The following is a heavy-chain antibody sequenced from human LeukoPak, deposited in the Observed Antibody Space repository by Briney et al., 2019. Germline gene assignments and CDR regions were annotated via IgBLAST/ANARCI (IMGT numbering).Heavy chain of an antibody. Sequence: GGSLRLSCAASGFTFSSYAMSWFRQAPGKGLEWVSAISGSGDSTYYADSVKGRFTISRDYSKTTLSLQMNSLRAEDTAVYYCATEGWDFDYWGPGTLVTVSS. D-gene: IGHD1-26*01. J-gene: IGHJ4*02. CDR3: ATEGWDFDY. V-gene: IGHV3-23*01. CDR1: GFTFSSYA. CDR2: ISGSGDST.